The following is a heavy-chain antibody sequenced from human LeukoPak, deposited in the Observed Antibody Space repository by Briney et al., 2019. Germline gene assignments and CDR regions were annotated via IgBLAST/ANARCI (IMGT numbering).Heavy chain of an antibody. CDR1: GGSFSGYY. V-gene: IGHV4-34*01. CDR3: SRVRWRGGGTDY. Sequence: SETLSLTCAVYGGSFSGYYWSWIRQPPGKGLEWIGEINHSGSTNYNPSLKSRVTISVDTSKNQFSLKLSSVTAADTAVYYCSRVRWRGGGTDYWGQGTLVTVSS. J-gene: IGHJ4*02. D-gene: IGHD2-15*01. CDR2: INHSGST.